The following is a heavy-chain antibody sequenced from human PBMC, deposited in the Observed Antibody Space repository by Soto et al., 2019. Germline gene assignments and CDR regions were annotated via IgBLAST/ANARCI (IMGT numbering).Heavy chain of an antibody. Sequence: TLPLTCTVSGGSISSGRYYWNWIRQHPGKGLEWIGYIYHSGSTFYNPSLKTRSSISVDTSKNQFSLKLNSVTVADTAVYYCARLNCVGGYWGQGTRVIVS. CDR3: ARLNCVGGY. D-gene: IGHD1-20*01. CDR2: IYHSGST. J-gene: IGHJ4*02. CDR1: GGSISSGRYY. V-gene: IGHV4-31*03.